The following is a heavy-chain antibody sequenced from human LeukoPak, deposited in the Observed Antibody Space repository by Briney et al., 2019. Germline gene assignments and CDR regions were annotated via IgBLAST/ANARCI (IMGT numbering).Heavy chain of an antibody. V-gene: IGHV3-21*01. D-gene: IGHD6-19*01. CDR2: ISSSSSYI. J-gene: IGHJ4*02. Sequence: GGSLRLSCAASGFTFSSYSMNWVRQAPGKGLEWVSSISSSSSYIYYADSVEGRFTISRDNAKNSLYLQMNSLRAEDTAVYYCARGVIGSSGRHPSDYWGQGTLVTVSS. CDR1: GFTFSSYS. CDR3: ARGVIGSSGRHPSDY.